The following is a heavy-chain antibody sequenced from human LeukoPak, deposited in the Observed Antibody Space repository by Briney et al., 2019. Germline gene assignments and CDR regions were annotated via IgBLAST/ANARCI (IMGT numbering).Heavy chain of an antibody. CDR2: IYYSGST. CDR3: ARLKTEASLAAEIYWYFDL. CDR1: GGSISSYY. J-gene: IGHJ2*01. D-gene: IGHD6-13*01. V-gene: IGHV4-59*01. Sequence: SETLSLTCTVSGGSISSYYWSWIRQPPGKGLEWIGYIYYSGSTNYNPSLKSRVTISVDTSKNQFSLKLSSVTAADTAVYYCARLKTEASLAAEIYWYFDLWGRGTLVTVSS.